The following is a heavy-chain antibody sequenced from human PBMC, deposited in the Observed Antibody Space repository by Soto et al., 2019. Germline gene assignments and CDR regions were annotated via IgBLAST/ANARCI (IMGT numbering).Heavy chain of an antibody. Sequence: EVQLVESGGGLIQPGGSLQLSCAASGFTVGNNYMSWVRQAPGKGLEWVSLIYSTGTTKYADSVKGRFTVSRDNAKNTLYLQMNILRAEDTAGYYCAKEGRGSGSHYNSFGYWGQGTLVTVSS. V-gene: IGHV3-53*01. CDR1: GFTVGNNY. CDR3: AKEGRGSGSHYNSFGY. J-gene: IGHJ4*02. D-gene: IGHD3-10*01. CDR2: IYSTGTT.